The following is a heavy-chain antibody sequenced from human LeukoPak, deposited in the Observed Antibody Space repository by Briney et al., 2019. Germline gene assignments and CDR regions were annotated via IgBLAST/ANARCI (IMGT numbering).Heavy chain of an antibody. Sequence: SVKVSCKASEGTFSSYAISWVRQAPGQGLEWMGGIIPIFGTANYAQKFQGRVTITADESTSTAYMELSSLRSEDTAVYYCARGYCSSTSCYPGEYYYYMDVWGKGTTVTVSS. CDR1: EGTFSSYA. CDR3: ARGYCSSTSCYPGEYYYYMDV. CDR2: IIPIFGTA. J-gene: IGHJ6*03. V-gene: IGHV1-69*13. D-gene: IGHD2-2*01.